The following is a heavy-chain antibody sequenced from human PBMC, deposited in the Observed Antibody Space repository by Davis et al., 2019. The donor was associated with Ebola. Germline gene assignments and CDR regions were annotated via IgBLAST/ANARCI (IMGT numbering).Heavy chain of an antibody. D-gene: IGHD1-26*01. Sequence: GESLKISCAASGFVFRNYVMSWVRQAPGKGLEWVLTLGTSADTYYADSVKGRFTISRDNSKNTLYLQMNGLRVEDTAIYYCAKDTSNIWFDIWGQGTNVTVSS. CDR2: LGTSADT. CDR3: AKDTSNIWFDI. V-gene: IGHV3-23*01. J-gene: IGHJ3*02. CDR1: GFVFRNYV.